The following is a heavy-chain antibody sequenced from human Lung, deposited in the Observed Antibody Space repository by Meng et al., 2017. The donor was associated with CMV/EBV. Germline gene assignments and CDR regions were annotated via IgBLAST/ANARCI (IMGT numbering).Heavy chain of an antibody. D-gene: IGHD6-6*01. CDR1: GFTVTANY. J-gene: IGHJ6*02. CDR3: ARPLAIRPMLGYYYGLDV. V-gene: IGHV3-53*01. Sequence: GGSLRLSCAASGFTVTANYMIWVRQAPGKGLEWVSVIYSADRAYYADSVRGRFTISRDISKNTVYLQMLNLRAEDAAMYYCARPLAIRPMLGYYYGLDVWGQGTTVTVSS. CDR2: IYSADRA.